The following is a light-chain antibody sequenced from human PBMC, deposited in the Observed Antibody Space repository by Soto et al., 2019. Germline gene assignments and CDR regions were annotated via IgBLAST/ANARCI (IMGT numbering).Light chain of an antibody. J-gene: IGKJ5*01. CDR2: DAY. CDR1: ESVSTY. CDR3: QQRSNWRIS. V-gene: IGKV3-11*01. Sequence: EIVLTQSPATLSLSPGERATLSCRASESVSTYLAWYQQKPGQAPRLLIYDAYNRATGIPARFSGSGSGTNFTLTISSLDPEDFAVYYCQQRSNWRISFGQGTRLEIK.